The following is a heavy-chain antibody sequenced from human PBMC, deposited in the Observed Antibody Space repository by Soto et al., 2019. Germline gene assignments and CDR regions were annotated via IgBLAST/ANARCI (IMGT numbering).Heavy chain of an antibody. V-gene: IGHV4-34*01. J-gene: IGHJ6*02. CDR3: ASLYCSSTSCYTQSNYYYYYGMDV. Sequence: QVQLQQWGAGLLKPSETLSLTCAVYGGSFSGYYWSWIRQPPGKGLEWIGEINHSGSTNYNPSLNSRVTISVDTSKNQFSLKLSSVTAADTAVYYCASLYCSSTSCYTQSNYYYYYGMDVWGQGTTVTVSS. CDR1: GGSFSGYY. D-gene: IGHD2-2*01. CDR2: INHSGST.